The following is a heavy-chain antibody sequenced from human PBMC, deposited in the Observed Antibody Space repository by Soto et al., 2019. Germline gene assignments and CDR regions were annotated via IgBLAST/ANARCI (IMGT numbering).Heavy chain of an antibody. J-gene: IGHJ6*02. D-gene: IGHD6-13*01. CDR2: ISGSGGST. V-gene: IGHV3-23*01. CDR3: AKGKRIAAAGTEYYYYYGMGV. CDR1: GFTFSSYA. Sequence: PGGSLRLSCTASGFTFSSYAVSWVRQAPRQGLEWVSAISGSGGSTYYAVSVKGRFTISRDNSKNTLCLQMNSLRAEDTAVYYCAKGKRIAAAGTEYYYYYGMGVWGQGTTVTVSS.